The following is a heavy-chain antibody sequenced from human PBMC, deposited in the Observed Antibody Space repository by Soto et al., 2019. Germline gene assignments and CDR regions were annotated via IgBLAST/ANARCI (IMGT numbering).Heavy chain of an antibody. CDR3: ASRKSSPYFDY. Sequence: SETLSLTCTVSGGSISGYYWSWIRQPPGKGLEWIGYMYNTGSTVYNPSFKSRVTISVDTSKNQFSLKLSSVTAADTAVYYCASRKSSPYFDYWGQGTLVTVSS. CDR2: MYNTGST. J-gene: IGHJ4*02. D-gene: IGHD3-10*01. CDR1: GGSISGYY. V-gene: IGHV4-59*08.